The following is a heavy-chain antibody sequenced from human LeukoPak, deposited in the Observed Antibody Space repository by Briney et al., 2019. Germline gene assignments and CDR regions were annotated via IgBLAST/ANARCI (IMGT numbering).Heavy chain of an antibody. V-gene: IGHV5-51*01. Sequence: GESLKISCKGSGYSFTSYWIGWVRQMPGKGLEWMVIIYPGDSDTRYSPSFQGQVTISADKSISTAYLQWSSLKASDTAMYYCARGSSSWTPYFDYWGQGTLVTVSS. D-gene: IGHD6-13*01. J-gene: IGHJ4*02. CDR3: ARGSSSWTPYFDY. CDR2: IYPGDSDT. CDR1: GYSFTSYW.